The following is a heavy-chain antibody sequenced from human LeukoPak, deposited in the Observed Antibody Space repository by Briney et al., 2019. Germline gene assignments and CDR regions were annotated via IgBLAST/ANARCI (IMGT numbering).Heavy chain of an antibody. V-gene: IGHV1-69*13. Sequence: GASVKVSCKASGYTFTTYGISWVRQAPGQGLEWMGGIIPIFGTANYARKFQGRVTITADESTSTAYMELSSLRSEDTAVYYCARVSLGNEPGSPQNYYYYGMDVWGQGTTVTVSS. CDR3: ARVSLGNEPGSPQNYYYYGMDV. J-gene: IGHJ6*02. CDR1: GYTFTTYG. CDR2: IIPIFGTA.